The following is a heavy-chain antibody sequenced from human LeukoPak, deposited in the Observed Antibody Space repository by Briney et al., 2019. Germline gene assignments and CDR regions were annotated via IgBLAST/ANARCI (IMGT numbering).Heavy chain of an antibody. D-gene: IGHD3-3*01. J-gene: IGHJ5*02. CDR2: IWYDGSNK. CDR1: GFTFSSYG. V-gene: IGHV3-33*01. Sequence: GGSLRLSCAASGFTFSSYGMHWVRQAPGKGLAWVAVIWYDGSNKYYADSVKGRFTISRDNSKNTLYLQMNSLRAEDTAVYYCARGAYYDFWSGYFAFLYSFDPWGQGTLVTVSS. CDR3: ARGAYYDFWSGYFAFLYSFDP.